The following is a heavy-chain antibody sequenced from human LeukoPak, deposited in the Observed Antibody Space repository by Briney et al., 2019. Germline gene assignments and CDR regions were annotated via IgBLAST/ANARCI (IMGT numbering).Heavy chain of an antibody. CDR3: AREHYFYYMDG. J-gene: IGHJ6*03. CDR2: VNQGGTQK. CDR1: GFNFSSQW. Sequence: GGSLRLSCAASGFNFSSQWMRWVRQAPGKGLEWVANVNQGGTQKYYVDSVKGRFTISRDNAENSLYLQMNSLRAEDTAVYYCAREHYFYYMDGWGKGTTVTVSS. V-gene: IGHV3-7*01.